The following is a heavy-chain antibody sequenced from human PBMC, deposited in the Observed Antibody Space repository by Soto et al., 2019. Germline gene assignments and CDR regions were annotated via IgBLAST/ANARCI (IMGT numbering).Heavy chain of an antibody. V-gene: IGHV4-34*01. J-gene: IGHJ4*02. CDR2: INHSGST. D-gene: IGHD6-19*01. CDR3: ARDRDSSGWYSPDFDY. CDR1: GGSFSGYY. Sequence: SETLSLTCAVYGGSFSGYYWSWIRQPPGKGLEWIGEINHSGSTNYNPSLKSRVTITRDTSASTAYMELSSLRSEDTAVYYCARDRDSSGWYSPDFDYWGQGTLVTVSS.